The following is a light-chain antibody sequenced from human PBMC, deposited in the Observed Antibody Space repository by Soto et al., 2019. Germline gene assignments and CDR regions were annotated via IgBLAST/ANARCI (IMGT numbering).Light chain of an antibody. CDR2: TNN. CDR3: SAWDDSLNGVV. J-gene: IGLJ2*01. Sequence: QSVLTQPPSASGTPGQRVTISCSGSSSNIGTNTVNWYQQLPGTAPKLIIYTNNQRPSGVPARFSGSKSGTSASLAISGLQSEDEADIYCSAWDDSLNGVVFGGGTKLTVL. V-gene: IGLV1-44*01. CDR1: SSNIGTNT.